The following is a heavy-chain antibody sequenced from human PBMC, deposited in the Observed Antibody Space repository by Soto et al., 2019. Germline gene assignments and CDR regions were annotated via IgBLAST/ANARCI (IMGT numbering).Heavy chain of an antibody. J-gene: IGHJ3*02. D-gene: IGHD3-10*01. CDR2: ISSSSSYI. V-gene: IGHV3-21*01. CDR3: ARVFMGSYAFDI. CDR1: GFTFSSYS. Sequence: WGSLRLSCAASGFTFSSYSMNWVRQAPGKGLEWVSSISSSSSYIYYADSVKGLFTISRDNAKNSLYLHMNTVIADDAAGYSCARVFMGSYAFDIWGQGTMVTVSS.